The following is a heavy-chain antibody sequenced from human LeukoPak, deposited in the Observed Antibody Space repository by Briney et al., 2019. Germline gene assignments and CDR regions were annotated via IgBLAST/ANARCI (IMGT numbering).Heavy chain of an antibody. J-gene: IGHJ4*02. CDR1: SGSISGYF. V-gene: IGHV4-59*08. CDR3: ARRRYSNTVSCYYLDS. Sequence: PSETLSPTCTVSSGSISGYFWSWLRQPPGKGLQWIGYISYSGSTNYNPSLKSRVTILVDTSKNQFSLELSSVTAADTAVYYCARRRYSNTVSCYYLDSWGQGTLVTVSS. CDR2: ISYSGST. D-gene: IGHD2-2*01.